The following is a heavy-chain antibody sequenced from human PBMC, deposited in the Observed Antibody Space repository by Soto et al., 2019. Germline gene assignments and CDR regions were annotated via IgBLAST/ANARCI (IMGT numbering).Heavy chain of an antibody. D-gene: IGHD2-15*01. V-gene: IGHV3-30-3*01. J-gene: IGHJ4*02. CDR2: IAYDGSKN. Sequence: GGSLRLSCAATGFNFSSYTVHWVRQAPGKGLDWVAVIAYDGSKNSYADSAKGRFTISRDNSKNTLFLQMNSLAVEDTAVYYCARVYCIGRSRPTIIDFRGQGTLVTGFS. CDR1: GFNFSSYT. CDR3: ARVYCIGRSRPTIIDF.